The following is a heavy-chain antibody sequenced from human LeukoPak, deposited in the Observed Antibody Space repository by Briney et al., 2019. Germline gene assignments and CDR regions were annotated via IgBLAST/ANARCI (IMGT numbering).Heavy chain of an antibody. CDR2: IKKDGSDK. V-gene: IGHV3-7*03. Sequence: GGSLRLSCAASGFTFTTYSMSWVRRAPGKGLEWVANIKKDGSDKYYVDSVKGRFTISRDNAKNSLYLQMNTLRAEDTAVYYCARDPYNWNDGGYGMDVWGKGTTVTVYS. J-gene: IGHJ6*04. D-gene: IGHD1-1*01. CDR3: ARDPYNWNDGGYGMDV. CDR1: GFTFTTYS.